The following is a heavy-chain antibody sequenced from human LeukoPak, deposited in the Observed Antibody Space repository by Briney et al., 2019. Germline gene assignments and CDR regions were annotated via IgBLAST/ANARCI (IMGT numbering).Heavy chain of an antibody. CDR2: IIPIFGTA. D-gene: IGHD2-2*02. CDR1: GGTFSSYA. J-gene: IGHJ4*02. CDR3: ARASVVPAAILGYYFDY. V-gene: IGHV1-69*05. Sequence: GASVKVSCKASGGTFSSYAISWVRQAPGQGLEWMGGIIPIFGTANYAQKFQGRVTITTDESTSTAYMELGSLRSEDTAVYYCARASVVPAAILGYYFDYWGQGALVTVSP.